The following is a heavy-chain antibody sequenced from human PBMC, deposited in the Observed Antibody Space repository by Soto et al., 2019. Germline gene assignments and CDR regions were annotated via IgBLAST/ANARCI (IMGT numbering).Heavy chain of an antibody. CDR2: IYYSGST. D-gene: IGHD3-10*01. J-gene: IGHJ4*02. V-gene: IGHV4-59*08. Sequence: QVQLQESGPGLVKPSEPLSLTCTVPGGSISSYYWSWIRQPPGKGLEWIGYIYYSGSTNYDPSLKNRVTRSVDTSKNQFSLKLISMTAADTAVYYCARHNYGSGSTYFDYWGQGTLVTVSS. CDR1: GGSISSYY. CDR3: ARHNYGSGSTYFDY.